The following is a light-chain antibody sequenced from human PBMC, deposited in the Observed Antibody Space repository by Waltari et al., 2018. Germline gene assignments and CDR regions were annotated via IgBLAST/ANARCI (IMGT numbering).Light chain of an antibody. CDR1: SGSIASNY. J-gene: IGLJ3*02. Sequence: NFMLTQPHSVSESPGKTVTISCTGSSGSIASNYVQWYQHRPGRAPTYVIYEGEERPSGVPDRFSGSVDSSSNSASLTISGLKTEDEADYFCQSYDNNNWVFGGGTKLTVL. V-gene: IGLV6-57*02. CDR3: QSYDNNNWV. CDR2: EGE.